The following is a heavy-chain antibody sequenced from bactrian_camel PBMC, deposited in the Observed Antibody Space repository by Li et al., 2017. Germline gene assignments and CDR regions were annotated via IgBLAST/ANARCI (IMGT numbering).Heavy chain of an antibody. J-gene: IGHJ4*01. CDR1: EYTSSTYC. CDR3: AAARGLPGEVVDLIEKGITS. CDR2: TIGSFT. Sequence: HVQLVESGGGSVQAGGSLTLSCAASEYTSSTYCMGWFRQAPGKEREGVATIGSFTYYADSVQGRFSISRYNTKKILYLRMNRVGPEDTAMYYCAAARGLPGEVVDLIEKGITSGARGPRSPSP. V-gene: IGHV3S53*01.